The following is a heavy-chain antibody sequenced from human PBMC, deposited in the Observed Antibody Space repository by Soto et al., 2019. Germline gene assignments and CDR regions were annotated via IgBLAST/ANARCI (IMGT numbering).Heavy chain of an antibody. Sequence: EVQLLESGGGLVQPGGSLRLSCAASGFTFSSYAMSWVRQASGKGLEWVSAISGSGGSTYYADSVKGRFTISRDNSKNTLYLQMNSLRAEDTAVYYCAKDRTVLRYFDYWGQGTLVTVSS. D-gene: IGHD3-9*01. J-gene: IGHJ4*02. CDR1: GFTFSSYA. CDR2: ISGSGGST. V-gene: IGHV3-23*01. CDR3: AKDRTVLRYFDY.